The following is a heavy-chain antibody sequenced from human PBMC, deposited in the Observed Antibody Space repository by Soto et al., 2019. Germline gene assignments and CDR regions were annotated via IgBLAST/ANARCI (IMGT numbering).Heavy chain of an antibody. CDR3: ARGGPYNYGPRGSRVADF. Sequence: EVQLVESGGGLVQPGESLRLSCAASGFTFNDYWMHWVRQVPGKGLVWVSRINTDGSSTSYADSVKGRFTISRDNAKNTLSLQMSSLRVEDTAMYYYARGGPYNYGPRGSRVADFWGQGTLVTVSS. V-gene: IGHV3-74*01. D-gene: IGHD5-18*01. CDR2: INTDGSST. J-gene: IGHJ4*02. CDR1: GFTFNDYW.